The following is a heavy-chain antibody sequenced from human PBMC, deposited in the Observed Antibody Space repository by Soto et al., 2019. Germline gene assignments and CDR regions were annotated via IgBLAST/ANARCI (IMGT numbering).Heavy chain of an antibody. CDR2: ISAYNGNT. CDR3: ARVSYDSWTWAYYYYYMDV. J-gene: IGHJ6*03. Sequence: QVQLVQSGAEVKKPGASVKVSCKASGYTFTSYGISWVREAPGQGLEWMGWISAYNGNTNYAQKLQGRVTMTTDTSSSTAYMELRSLRSDYTAVYCCARVSYDSWTWAYYYYYMDVWGKGTTVTLSS. V-gene: IGHV1-18*01. D-gene: IGHD3-3*01. CDR1: GYTFTSYG.